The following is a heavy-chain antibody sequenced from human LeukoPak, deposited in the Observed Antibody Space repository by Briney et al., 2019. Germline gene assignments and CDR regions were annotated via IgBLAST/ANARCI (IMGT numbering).Heavy chain of an antibody. CDR3: ARDPVDIVATISYYYYGMDV. V-gene: IGHV1-18*01. D-gene: IGHD5-12*01. J-gene: IGHJ6*02. Sequence: ASVNVSCKASGYTFSSYGISWVRQAPGQGLEWMGWISAYNGNTNYAQKFQGRVTITADESTSTAYMELSSLRSEDTAVYYCARDPVDIVATISYYYYGMDVWGQGTTVTVSS. CDR2: ISAYNGNT. CDR1: GYTFSSYG.